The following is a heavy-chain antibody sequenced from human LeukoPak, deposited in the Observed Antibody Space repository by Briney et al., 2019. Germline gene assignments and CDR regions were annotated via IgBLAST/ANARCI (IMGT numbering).Heavy chain of an antibody. D-gene: IGHD6-19*01. CDR3: ARKIAVAGEDNDAFDI. J-gene: IGHJ3*02. CDR1: GFTFSSYW. CDR2: INSDGSST. Sequence: GGSLRLSCAASGFTFSSYWMHWVRQAPGKGLVWVSRINSDGSSTSYADSVKGRFTISRDNAKNSLYLQMNSLRAEDTAVYYCARKIAVAGEDNDAFDIWGQGTMVTVSS. V-gene: IGHV3-74*01.